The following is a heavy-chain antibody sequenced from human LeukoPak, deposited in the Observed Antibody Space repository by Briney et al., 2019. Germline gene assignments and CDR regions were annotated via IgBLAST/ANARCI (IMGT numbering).Heavy chain of an antibody. V-gene: IGHV3-20*04. CDR1: GFTFDDYG. J-gene: IGHJ6*03. D-gene: IGHD2-8*01. CDR2: INWQGACT. CDR3: AKDRCSNGIGCLYYYMDV. Sequence: GGSLRLSCAASGFTFDDYGMSWVRQAPGKGLEWVSGINWQGACTGYADSVKGRFSISRDRAKNIPYLQMNSLRAEDTAVYYCAKDRCSNGIGCLYYYMDVWGKGPTVTISS.